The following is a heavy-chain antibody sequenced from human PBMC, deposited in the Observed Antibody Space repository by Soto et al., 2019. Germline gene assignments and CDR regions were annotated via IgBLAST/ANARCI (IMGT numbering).Heavy chain of an antibody. CDR3: ARAGQYYDASGHAD. CDR1: GYSFVTSG. Sequence: QVKLVQSGTEVKKPGASIKVSCKASGYSFVTSGMTWVRQAPGQGLEWMGWISVYNGNTNYDQKLQDRVTMTTDTSTNTAYLEVRNLRSDDTAVYYCARAGQYYDASGHADWGQGTLVTVSS. V-gene: IGHV1-18*01. J-gene: IGHJ4*02. CDR2: ISVYNGNT. D-gene: IGHD3-22*01.